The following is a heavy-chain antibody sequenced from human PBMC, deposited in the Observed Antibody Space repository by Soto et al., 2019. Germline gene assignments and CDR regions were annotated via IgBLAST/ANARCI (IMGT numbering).Heavy chain of an antibody. CDR3: ASRMDTGMVGYYYYGMDV. Sequence: QVPLVQSGAEVKKPGSSVKVSCKASGGTFSSYVISWVRQAPGLRLEWMGGIIPICGTTNYAQRFQGRVTITADEFTRTAYVELSSLRSEDTAMYSCASRMDTGMVGYYYYGMDVWGQGTMVTVSS. J-gene: IGHJ6*02. CDR1: GGTFSSYV. D-gene: IGHD5-18*01. V-gene: IGHV1-69*01. CDR2: IIPICGTT.